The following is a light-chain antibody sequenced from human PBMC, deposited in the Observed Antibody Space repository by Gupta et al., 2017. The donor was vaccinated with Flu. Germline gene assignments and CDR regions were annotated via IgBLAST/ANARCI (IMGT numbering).Light chain of an antibody. J-gene: IGKJ1*01. CDR2: FGS. CDR1: RRLLHSNGYYY. CDR3: MQALQTPST. V-gene: IGKV2-28*01. Sequence: ISCRSGRRLLHSNGYYYLYWYLQKPGHSPQLLIYFGSNRASGVPDRCSGSGSGTDFTLKISRVEAEDVVVYYCMQALQTPSTFGQGTKVEIK.